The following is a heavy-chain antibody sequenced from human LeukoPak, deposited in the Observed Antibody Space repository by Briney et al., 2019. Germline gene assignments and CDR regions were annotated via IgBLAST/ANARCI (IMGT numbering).Heavy chain of an antibody. V-gene: IGHV4-39*07. Sequence: SQTLSLTCTVSGGSISSSSYYWGWIRQPPGKGLEWIGSIYYSGSTYYNPSLKSRVTISVDTSKNQFSLKLSSVTAADTAVYYCARDAIAAAGTQLPYYYYYMDVWGKGTTVTISS. CDR3: ARDAIAAAGTQLPYYYYYMDV. D-gene: IGHD6-13*01. CDR2: IYYSGST. CDR1: GGSISSSSYY. J-gene: IGHJ6*03.